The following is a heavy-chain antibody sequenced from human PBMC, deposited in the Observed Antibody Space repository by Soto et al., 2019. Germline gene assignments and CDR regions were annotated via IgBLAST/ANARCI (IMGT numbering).Heavy chain of an antibody. J-gene: IGHJ4*02. CDR2: VDSAGSGT. Sequence: VPLVESGGGSVQPGGSLRLSCVASGITFSGFWMHWVRQVPGKGLVWVARVDSAGSGTSYADSVKGRFTISRDNAKNTLSLQRDSLRVEDTAADYCATVFEHRGQGIPVTVSS. CDR3: ATVFEH. CDR1: GITFSGFW. V-gene: IGHV3-74*01.